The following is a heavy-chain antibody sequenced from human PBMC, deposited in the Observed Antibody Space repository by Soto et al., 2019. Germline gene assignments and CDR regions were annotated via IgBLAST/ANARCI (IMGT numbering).Heavy chain of an antibody. V-gene: IGHV3-23*01. Sequence: SCKASGYTFTSYAMSWVRQAPGKGLEWVSAISGSGGTTYYADSVKGRFTISRDNSKNTLYLQMNSLRPDDTAVYYCAKDLSSSGYDYYYYGLDVWGQGTTVTVSS. CDR3: AKDLSSSGYDYYYYGLDV. D-gene: IGHD5-12*01. CDR2: ISGSGGTT. CDR1: GYTFTSYA. J-gene: IGHJ6*02.